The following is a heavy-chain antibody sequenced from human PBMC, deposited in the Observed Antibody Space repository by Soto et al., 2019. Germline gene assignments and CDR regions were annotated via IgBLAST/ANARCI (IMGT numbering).Heavy chain of an antibody. D-gene: IGHD6-19*01. J-gene: IGHJ4*02. V-gene: IGHV3-53*04. CDR1: GFSVSSNY. CDR3: ARDREEYSSD. Sequence: EVQLVESGGGLVQPGGSLRLSCAASGFSVSSNYMSWVRQAPGKGLEWVSAIYSGGTTFYADSVNGRFTISRHNSKNTVYLQMSSLRTEDTAVYYCARDREEYSSDWGQGTLVTVSS. CDR2: IYSGGTT.